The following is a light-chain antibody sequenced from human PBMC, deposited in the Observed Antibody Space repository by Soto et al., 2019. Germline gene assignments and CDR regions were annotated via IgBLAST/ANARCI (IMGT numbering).Light chain of an antibody. J-gene: IGKJ1*01. CDR3: QQYNNWPRT. CDR2: GAS. Sequence: EIVMTQSPVTLSASPGERATLSCRASQSVSSNLAWFQQKPGQAPRLLIYGASTRAIGTPAKFSGSGSGTEFTLTIGGLQSEDFAVYYCQQYNNWPRTFGQGTKV. V-gene: IGKV3-15*01. CDR1: QSVSSN.